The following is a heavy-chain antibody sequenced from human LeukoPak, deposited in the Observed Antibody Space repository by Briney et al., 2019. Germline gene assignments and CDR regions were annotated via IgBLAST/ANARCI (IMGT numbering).Heavy chain of an antibody. CDR2: IYYSGST. J-gene: IGHJ5*02. Sequence: PSETLSLTCTVSGGSISSYYWSWIRQPPGKGLEWIGYIYYSGSTNYNPSLKSRVTISVDTSKNQFSLKLSSVTAADTAVYYCAGDGRHGSYGHWFDPWGQGTLVTVSS. D-gene: IGHD3-16*01. CDR3: AGDGRHGSYGHWFDP. V-gene: IGHV4-59*01. CDR1: GGSISSYY.